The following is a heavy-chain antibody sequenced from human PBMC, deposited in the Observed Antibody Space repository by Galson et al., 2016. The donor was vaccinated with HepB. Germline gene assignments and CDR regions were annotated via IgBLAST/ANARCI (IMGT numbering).Heavy chain of an antibody. J-gene: IGHJ1*01. CDR3: AVRYSSIWYFQH. CDR2: MSDSGGST. V-gene: IGHV3-23*01. D-gene: IGHD6-13*01. CDR1: GFTFSDHY. Sequence: SLRLSCAASGFTFSDHYMDRARQAPGKGLEWVSAMSDSGGSTYYADSVKGRFTISRDNSKNTLYLQMNSLGAEDTAIYYCAVRYSSIWYFQHWGRGTLVSVSS.